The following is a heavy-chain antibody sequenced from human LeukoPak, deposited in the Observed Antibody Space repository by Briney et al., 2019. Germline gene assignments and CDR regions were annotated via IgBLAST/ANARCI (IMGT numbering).Heavy chain of an antibody. CDR1: GGSFSGYY. CDR3: ARGQNELVRGVPYYYYGMDV. D-gene: IGHD3-10*01. V-gene: IGHV4-34*01. CDR2: INHSGST. J-gene: IGHJ6*02. Sequence: SETLSLTCAVYGGSFSGYYWSWIRQSPGKGLEWIGEINHSGSTNYNPSLKSRVTISVDTSKNQFSLKLSSVTAADTAVYYCARGQNELVRGVPYYYYGMDVWGQGTTVTVSS.